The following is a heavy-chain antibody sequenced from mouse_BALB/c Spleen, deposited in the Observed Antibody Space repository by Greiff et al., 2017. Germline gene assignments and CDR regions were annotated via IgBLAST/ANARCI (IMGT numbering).Heavy chain of an antibody. CDR2: IDPENGDT. V-gene: IGHV14-4*02. CDR1: GFNINDYY. D-gene: IGHD2-14*01. CDR3: NPYYRYDGGYYVDY. Sequence: VQLKESGAELVRSGASVKLSCTASGFNINDYYMHWVKQRPEQGLEWIGWIDPENGDTEYAPKFPGKATMTADTSSNTAYLQLSSLTSEDTAVYYGNPYYRYDGGYYVDYWGQGTTLTVSS. J-gene: IGHJ2*01.